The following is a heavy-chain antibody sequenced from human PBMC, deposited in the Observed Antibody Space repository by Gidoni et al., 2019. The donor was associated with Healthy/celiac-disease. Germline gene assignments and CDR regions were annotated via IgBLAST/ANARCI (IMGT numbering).Heavy chain of an antibody. Sequence: QLQLQESGPGLVKPSETLSLTCTVSGGSISSSSYYWGWIRQPPGKGLEWIGSIYYSGSTYYNPSLKSRVTISVDTSKNQFSLKLSSVTAADTAVYYCARHVLHYDILTGPYPGEPYYFDYWGQGTLVTVSS. J-gene: IGHJ4*02. CDR3: ARHVLHYDILTGPYPGEPYYFDY. CDR2: IYYSGST. D-gene: IGHD3-9*01. CDR1: GGSISSSSYY. V-gene: IGHV4-39*01.